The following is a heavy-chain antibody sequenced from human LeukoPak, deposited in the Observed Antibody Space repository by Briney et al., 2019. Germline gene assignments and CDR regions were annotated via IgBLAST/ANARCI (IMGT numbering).Heavy chain of an antibody. J-gene: IGHJ4*02. V-gene: IGHV1-18*01. Sequence: GASVKVSCKASSYSFTGYGISWVRQAPGQGLEWMGWISGYNGNTNYAQKFLGRVSMTADTSTSTAYMELRSLTSDDTAVYYCARSGRGTYYYFDLWGLGTLVTVSS. CDR2: ISGYNGNT. D-gene: IGHD5-12*01. CDR1: SYSFTGYG. CDR3: ARSGRGTYYYFDL.